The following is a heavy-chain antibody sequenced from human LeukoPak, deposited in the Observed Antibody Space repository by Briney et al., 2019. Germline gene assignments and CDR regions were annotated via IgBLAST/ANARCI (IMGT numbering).Heavy chain of an antibody. D-gene: IGHD2-21*02. CDR1: GFTFSSYW. CDR2: INSDGRST. J-gene: IGHJ1*01. Sequence: PGGSPRLSCAASGFTFSSYWMHWVRQAPGKGLVWVSRINSDGRSTSYADSVKGRFTISRDTAKNTLYLQMNSLRDEDTAVYYCARDTYCGGDCYSPYAEYFQHWGQGTLVTVSS. V-gene: IGHV3-74*01. CDR3: ARDTYCGGDCYSPYAEYFQH.